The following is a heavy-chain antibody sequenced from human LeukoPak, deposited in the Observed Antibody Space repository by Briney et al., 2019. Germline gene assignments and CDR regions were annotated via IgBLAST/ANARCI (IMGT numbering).Heavy chain of an antibody. CDR2: IYHSGST. V-gene: IGHV4-38-2*02. CDR3: ARDNRGGHYYDSSGWGIDY. Sequence: SETLSLTCTVSGYSISSGCYWGWIRQPPGKGLEWIGSIYHSGSTYYNPSLKSRVTISVDTSKNQFSLKLSSVTAADTAVYYCARDNRGGHYYDSSGWGIDYWGQGTLVTVSS. J-gene: IGHJ4*02. D-gene: IGHD3-22*01. CDR1: GYSISSGCY.